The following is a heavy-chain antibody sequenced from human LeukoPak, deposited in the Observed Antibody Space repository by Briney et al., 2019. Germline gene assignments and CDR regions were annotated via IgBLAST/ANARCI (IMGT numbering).Heavy chain of an antibody. CDR2: FDPEDGET. CDR1: GYTLTELS. Sequence: GASVKVSCKVSGYTLTELSMHWVRQAPGKGLEWMGGFDPEDGETIYAQKFQGRVTMTEDTSTDTAYMELSSLRSEDTAVYYCATSRQVWWLQPFDYWGQGTLVTVSS. D-gene: IGHD1-26*01. V-gene: IGHV1-24*01. J-gene: IGHJ4*02. CDR3: ATSRQVWWLQPFDY.